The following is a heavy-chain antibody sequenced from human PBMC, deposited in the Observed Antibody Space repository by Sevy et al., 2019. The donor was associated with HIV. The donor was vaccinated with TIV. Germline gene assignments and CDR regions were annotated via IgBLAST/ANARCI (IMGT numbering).Heavy chain of an antibody. J-gene: IGHJ4*02. CDR3: ARERSCGGDCYYFDY. CDR1: GLTFDDYG. CDR2: INWNGVGT. D-gene: IGHD2-21*02. V-gene: IGHV3-20*04. Sequence: GGSLRLSCAASGLTFDDYGMSWVRQAPGKGLEWVSGINWNGVGTSCADSVKGRFNISRDNAKNSLYVQMNSLRAEDTALYYCARERSCGGDCYYFDYWGQGTLVTVSS.